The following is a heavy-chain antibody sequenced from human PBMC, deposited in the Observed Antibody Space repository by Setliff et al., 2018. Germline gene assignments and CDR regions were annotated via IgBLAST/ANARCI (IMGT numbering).Heavy chain of an antibody. CDR3: ARDVPFWSGYYTGYYYYGMDV. CDR1: GYTFTSYD. CDR2: MNPNSGNT. D-gene: IGHD3-3*01. V-gene: IGHV1-8*02. J-gene: IGHJ6*02. Sequence: ASVKVSCKASGYTFTSYDINWVRQATGQGLEWMGWMNPNSGNTGYAQKFQGRVTMTRNTSISTAYMELSSLRSEDTAVYYCARDVPFWSGYYTGYYYYGMDVWGQGTRSPSP.